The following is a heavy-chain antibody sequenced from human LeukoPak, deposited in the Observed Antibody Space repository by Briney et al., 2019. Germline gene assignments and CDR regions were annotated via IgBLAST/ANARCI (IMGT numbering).Heavy chain of an antibody. CDR3: AGSLGYCTSNVCYLKY. Sequence: ASVKVSCKTSGYSETFYGITWVRQVAGQGLEWMGWISAQHGQTEYAPNSQDRVTMTTDTYTNTAYMELRSLRSDDTAVYYCAGSLGYCTSNVCYLKYWGQGTLVTVSS. J-gene: IGHJ4*02. CDR2: ISAQHGQT. D-gene: IGHD2-8*01. CDR1: GYSETFYG. V-gene: IGHV1-18*01.